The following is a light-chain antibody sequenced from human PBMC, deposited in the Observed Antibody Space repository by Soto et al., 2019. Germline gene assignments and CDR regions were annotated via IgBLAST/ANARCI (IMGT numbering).Light chain of an antibody. CDR3: QQYNSHSET. V-gene: IGKV1-5*03. J-gene: IGKJ1*01. Sequence: DIQMTQSPSSLSASVGDRVTITCRASQSIRNWLAWYQQKPGKAPKLLIHQASTLQSGVPSRFSGSGSGTEFTLNISSLQPDDFATYYCQQYNSHSETFGQGTKV. CDR2: QAS. CDR1: QSIRNW.